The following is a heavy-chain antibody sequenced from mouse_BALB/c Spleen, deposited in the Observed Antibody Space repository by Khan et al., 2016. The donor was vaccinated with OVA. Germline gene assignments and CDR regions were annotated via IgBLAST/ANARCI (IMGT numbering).Heavy chain of an antibody. Sequence: QVQLKQSGAELARPGASVKLSCKASGYTFTSYTIHWIKQRPGQGLEWIGYINPSSGYTNYNQKFKDKVTLTADKSSTTAYMQLSSLTSDDSAVYYCARDGAYYRNDGWFAYGGQGTLVTVSA. CDR3: ARDGAYYRNDGWFAY. D-gene: IGHD2-14*01. CDR1: GYTFTSYT. V-gene: IGHV1-4*01. CDR2: INPSSGYT. J-gene: IGHJ3*01.